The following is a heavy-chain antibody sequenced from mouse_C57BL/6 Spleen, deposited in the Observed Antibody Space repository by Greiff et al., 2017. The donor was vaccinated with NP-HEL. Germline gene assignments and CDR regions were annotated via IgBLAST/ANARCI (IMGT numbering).Heavy chain of an antibody. CDR2: IDPETGGT. D-gene: IGHD1-2*01. V-gene: IGHV1-15*01. Sequence: QVQLKESGAELVRPGASVTLSCKASGYTFTDYEMHWVKQTPVHGLEWIGAIDPETGGTAYNQKFKGKAILTADTSSSTAYMELRSLTSEDSAVYYCTRRTACYYFDYWGQGTTLTVSS. J-gene: IGHJ2*01. CDR3: TRRTACYYFDY. CDR1: GYTFTDYE.